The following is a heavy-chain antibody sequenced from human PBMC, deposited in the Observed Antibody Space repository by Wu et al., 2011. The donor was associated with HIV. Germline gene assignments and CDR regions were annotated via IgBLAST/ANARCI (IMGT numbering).Heavy chain of an antibody. CDR2: IIPMLGTQ. J-gene: IGHJ4*02. V-gene: IGHV1-69*11. D-gene: IGHD2-15*01. CDR3: ARTHGGFGACFDS. Sequence: QVQLVQSGAAVKRPGSSVKVSCKVSGGTFNSYAISWVRQAPGQGLEWMGRIIPMLGTQNHAQRFQDRVTITADESTSTTYMELSSLRFEDTAVYYCARTHGGFGACFDSWGQGTLVTVSS. CDR1: GGTFNSYA.